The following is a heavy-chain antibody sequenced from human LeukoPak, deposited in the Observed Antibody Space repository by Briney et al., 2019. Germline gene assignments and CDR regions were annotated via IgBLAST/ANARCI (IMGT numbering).Heavy chain of an antibody. CDR1: GFTFSSYA. CDR3: ARVERGYDYVWGSYPASDY. J-gene: IGHJ4*02. Sequence: GGSLRLSCAASGFTFSSYAMSWVRQAPGKGLEWVSAISGSGGSTYYADSVKGRFTISRDNTNNTLYLQMNSLRAEDTAVYYCARVERGYDYVWGSYPASDYWGQGTLVTVSS. CDR2: ISGSGGST. V-gene: IGHV3-23*01. D-gene: IGHD3-16*01.